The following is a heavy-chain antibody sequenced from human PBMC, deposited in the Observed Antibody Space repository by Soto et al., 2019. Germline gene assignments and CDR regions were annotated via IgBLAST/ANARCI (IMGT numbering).Heavy chain of an antibody. J-gene: IGHJ4*02. D-gene: IGHD3-9*01. CDR1: GFSFSSSA. V-gene: IGHV3-23*01. Sequence: PGGSLRLSCAASGFSFSSSAVTWVRQAPGKGLEWVATISGSDDSTYYADSVKGRFTISRDNSKNSLYLQMNSLRGEDPAVYYCAKGYGAWSVALGAYWGQGTLVTVSS. CDR2: ISGSDDST. CDR3: AKGYGAWSVALGAY.